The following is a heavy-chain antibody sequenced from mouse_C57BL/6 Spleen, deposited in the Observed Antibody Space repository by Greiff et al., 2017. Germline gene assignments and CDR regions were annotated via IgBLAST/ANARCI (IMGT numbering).Heavy chain of an antibody. CDR1: GFSLTSYG. CDR2: IWGVGST. CDR3: ARDGYYVGAMDY. Sequence: VQLVESGPGLVAPSQSLSITCTVSGFSLTSYGVDWVRQSPGKGLEWLGVIWGVGSTNYNSALKSSLSISKDNSKSQVFLKMNRLHTDDTAMYYCARDGYYVGAMDYWGQGTSVTVSS. J-gene: IGHJ4*01. D-gene: IGHD2-3*01. V-gene: IGHV2-6*01.